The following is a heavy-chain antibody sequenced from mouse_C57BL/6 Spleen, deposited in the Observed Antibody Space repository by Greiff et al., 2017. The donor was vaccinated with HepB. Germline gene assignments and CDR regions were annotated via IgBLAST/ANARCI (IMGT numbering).Heavy chain of an antibody. V-gene: IGHV1-19*01. CDR2: INPYNGGT. D-gene: IGHD1-1*01. CDR1: GYTFTDYY. CDR3: ARRRITTVVADYFDY. J-gene: IGHJ2*01. Sequence: EVKLVESGPVLVKPGASVKMSCKASGYTFTDYYMNWVKQSHGKSLEWIGVINPYNGGTSYNQKFKGKATLTVDKSSSTAYMELNSLTSEDSAVYYCARRRITTVVADYFDYWGQGTTLTVSS.